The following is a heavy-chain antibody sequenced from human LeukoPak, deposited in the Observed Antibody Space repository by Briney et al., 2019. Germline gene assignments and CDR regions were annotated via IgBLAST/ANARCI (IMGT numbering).Heavy chain of an antibody. V-gene: IGHV3-23*01. CDR1: GFTFSSYA. D-gene: IGHD3-10*01. Sequence: GGSLRLSCAASGFTFSSYAMSWVRQAPGKGLEWVSGISGSGGSTYYADSVKGRFTISRDNSKNTVYLEMNSLRAEDTAVYYCARDAGSSPFDYWGQGTLVTVSS. J-gene: IGHJ4*02. CDR2: ISGSGGST. CDR3: ARDAGSSPFDY.